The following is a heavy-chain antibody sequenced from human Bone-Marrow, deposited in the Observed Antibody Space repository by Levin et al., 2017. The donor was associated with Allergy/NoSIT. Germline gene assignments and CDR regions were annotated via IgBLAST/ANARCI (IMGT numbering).Heavy chain of an antibody. Sequence: SQTLSLTCTVSGGSISSSFWSWIRPPPGKGLEWIGYIHSSGSSNYNPSLNSRVTMSVDTSTNQLSLELSSVTAADTAVYYCARYHCSGGTCYHFDYWGQGTLVTVAS. V-gene: IGHV4-59*01. CDR1: GGSISSSF. CDR3: ARYHCSGGTCYHFDY. J-gene: IGHJ4*02. D-gene: IGHD2-15*01. CDR2: IHSSGSS.